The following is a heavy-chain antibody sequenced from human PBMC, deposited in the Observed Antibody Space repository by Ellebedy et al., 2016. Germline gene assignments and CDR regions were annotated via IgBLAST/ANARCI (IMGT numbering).Heavy chain of an antibody. V-gene: IGHV3-74*01. D-gene: IGHD3-16*01. Sequence: GGSLRLXXAASGFTFSPFWMHWVRQAPGKGLVWVSRIVGDGTSTAYADAVKGRFTISRDNAKNTLYLQMSSLRVEDTAVYYCATHGGGYWGQGTLVTVSS. J-gene: IGHJ4*02. CDR3: ATHGGGY. CDR2: IVGDGTST. CDR1: GFTFSPFW.